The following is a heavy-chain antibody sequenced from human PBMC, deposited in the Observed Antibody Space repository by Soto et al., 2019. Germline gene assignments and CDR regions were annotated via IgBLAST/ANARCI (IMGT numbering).Heavy chain of an antibody. CDR1: GFTFSSYA. CDR2: ISDDGSNK. D-gene: IGHD3-22*01. J-gene: IGHJ6*02. V-gene: IGHV3-30*18. CDR3: AKSYYYDSSGFMDV. Sequence: PGGSLRLSCAASGFTFSSYAMSWVRQAPGKGLEWVAVISDDGSNKYYADSVKGRFTISRDNSKNTLYLQMNSLRAEDTAVYYCAKSYYYDSSGFMDVWGQGTTVTVSS.